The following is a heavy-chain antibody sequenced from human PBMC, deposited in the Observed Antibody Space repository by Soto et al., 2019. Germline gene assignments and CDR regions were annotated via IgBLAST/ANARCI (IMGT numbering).Heavy chain of an antibody. Sequence: ASVKVSCKASGYTFTSYAVHWVRQAPGQRLECMGWINAGNGNTKYSQRFQGRVTITRDTSASTAYMELSSLRSEDTAVYYCARGPTVTTKDWFDPWGQGTLVTVSS. D-gene: IGHD4-4*01. CDR3: ARGPTVTTKDWFDP. CDR1: GYTFTSYA. V-gene: IGHV1-3*01. CDR2: INAGNGNT. J-gene: IGHJ5*02.